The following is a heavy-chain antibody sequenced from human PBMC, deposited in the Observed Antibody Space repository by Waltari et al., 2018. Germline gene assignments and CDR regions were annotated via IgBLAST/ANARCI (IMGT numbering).Heavy chain of an antibody. D-gene: IGHD3-22*01. Sequence: QITLKESGPTLVKPTQTLTLTCTFSGFSLSTSGVGVGWIRQAPGKALEWLALIYWNDDKRYSPSLKSRLTITKDTSKNQVVLTMTNMDPVDTATYYCAHTYDSSGYNSPGAFDIWGQGTMVTVSS. CDR2: IYWNDDK. CDR1: GFSLSTSGVG. CDR3: AHTYDSSGYNSPGAFDI. V-gene: IGHV2-5*01. J-gene: IGHJ3*02.